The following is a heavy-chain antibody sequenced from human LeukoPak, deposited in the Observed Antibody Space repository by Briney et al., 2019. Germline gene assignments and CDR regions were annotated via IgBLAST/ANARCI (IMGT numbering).Heavy chain of an antibody. D-gene: IGHD1-26*01. CDR1: GFSFSSYE. CDR2: ISSSGSTK. Sequence: GGSLRLSCAASGFSFSSYEMNWVRQAPGKGLEWISYISSSGSTKYYADSVKGRFTISRDNAKNSLYLQMNSLRAKDTAVYYCARAWASGSYYISHGAAFDIWGQGTMVTVSS. CDR3: ARAWASGSYYISHGAAFDI. J-gene: IGHJ3*02. V-gene: IGHV3-48*03.